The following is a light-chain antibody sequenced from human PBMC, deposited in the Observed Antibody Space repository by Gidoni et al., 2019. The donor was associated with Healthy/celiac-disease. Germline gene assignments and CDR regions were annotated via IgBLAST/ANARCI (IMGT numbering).Light chain of an antibody. CDR2: KAS. J-gene: IGKJ1*01. CDR3: QQYNSYSRT. Sequence: DIQMPQSPSTLSASVGDRVTITCRASQSSSSWLAWYQQKPGKAPKLLIYKASSLESGVTSRFSGSGSGTEFTLTISSLKPDDFATYYCQQYNSYSRTFGQGTKVEIK. CDR1: QSSSSW. V-gene: IGKV1-5*03.